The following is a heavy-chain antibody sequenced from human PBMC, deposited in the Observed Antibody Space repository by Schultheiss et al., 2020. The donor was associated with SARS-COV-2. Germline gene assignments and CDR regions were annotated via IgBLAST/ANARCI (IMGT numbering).Heavy chain of an antibody. CDR2: ISWNSGSI. Sequence: GGSLRLSCAASGFTFSSYAMSWVHQAPGKGLEWVSGISWNSGSIGYADSVKGRFTISRDNAKNSLYLQMNSLRAEDTALYYCAKSEFGGVGSWAVYYYYGMDVWGQGTTVTVSS. J-gene: IGHJ6*02. V-gene: IGHV3-9*01. D-gene: IGHD6-13*01. CDR1: GFTFSSYA. CDR3: AKSEFGGVGSWAVYYYYGMDV.